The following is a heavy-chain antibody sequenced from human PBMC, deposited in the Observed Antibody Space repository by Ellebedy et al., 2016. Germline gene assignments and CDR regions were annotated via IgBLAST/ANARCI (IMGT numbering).Heavy chain of an antibody. CDR3: VRVKWCHRANCYDRNFDY. J-gene: IGHJ4*02. CDR1: GFTFSTFA. CDR2: TSGSGTNI. Sequence: GGSLRLXXAASGFTFSTFAMSWVRQAPGKGLEWVSATSGSGTNIHYADSVRDRFTISRDNSKNTLFLQMNSLRAEDTAVYRCVRVKWCHRANCYDRNFDYWGQGALVTVSS. V-gene: IGHV3-23*01. D-gene: IGHD2-8*01.